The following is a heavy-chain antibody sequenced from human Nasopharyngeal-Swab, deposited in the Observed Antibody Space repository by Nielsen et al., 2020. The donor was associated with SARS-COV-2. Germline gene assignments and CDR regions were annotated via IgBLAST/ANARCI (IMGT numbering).Heavy chain of an antibody. J-gene: IGHJ6*02. V-gene: IGHV4-34*01. D-gene: IGHD5-18*01. CDR2: INHSGST. CDR3: ARLVTIYYYYGMDV. Sequence: LRLSCAVYGGSSSGYYWSWIRQPPGKGLEWIGEINHSGSTNYNPSLKSRVTISVDTSKNQFSLKLSSVTAADTAVYYCARLVTIYYYYGMDVWGQGTTVTVSS. CDR1: GGSSSGYY.